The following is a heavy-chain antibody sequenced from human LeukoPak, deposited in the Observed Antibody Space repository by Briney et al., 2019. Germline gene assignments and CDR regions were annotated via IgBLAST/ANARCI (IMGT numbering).Heavy chain of an antibody. J-gene: IGHJ6*03. CDR1: GFTFSSYA. CDR3: AKNFQGTSYYYYYYMDV. Sequence: GGSLRLSCAASGFTFSSYAMSWVRQAPGKGLEWVSAISGSGGSTYYADSVKGRFTISRGNSKNTLYLQMNSLRAEDTAVYYCAKNFQGTSYYYYYYMDVWGKGTTVTVSS. D-gene: IGHD2-2*01. V-gene: IGHV3-23*01. CDR2: ISGSGGST.